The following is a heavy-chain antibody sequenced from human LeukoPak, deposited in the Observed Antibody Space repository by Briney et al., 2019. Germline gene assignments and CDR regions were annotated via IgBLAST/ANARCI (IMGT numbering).Heavy chain of an antibody. CDR2: INPNSGGT. V-gene: IGHV1-2*02. J-gene: IGHJ4*02. D-gene: IGHD1-14*01. Sequence: ASVKVSCKASGYTFTGYYMHWVRQAPGQGLEWMGWINPNSGGTNYAQKFQGRVTMTRDTSISTAYMELSRLRSDDTAVYYCARAQGDPRPDYYMDVWGQGTLVTVSS. CDR1: GYTFTGYY. CDR3: ARAQGDPRPDYYMDV.